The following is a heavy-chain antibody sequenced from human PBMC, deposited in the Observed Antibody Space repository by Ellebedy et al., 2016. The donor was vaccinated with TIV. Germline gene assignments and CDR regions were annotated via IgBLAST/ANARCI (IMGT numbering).Heavy chain of an antibody. J-gene: IGHJ6*02. CDR2: IVPILGKP. Sequence: AASVKVSCKASGYTFTTYYMHWVRQAPGQGLEWMGRIVPILGKPNNAQKFQGRVTITADKSTSTAYMELSSLRSEDTAVYYCARLASYMADMDVWGQGTTVTVSS. CDR3: ARLASYMADMDV. V-gene: IGHV1-69*02. D-gene: IGHD2-15*01. CDR1: GYTFTTYY.